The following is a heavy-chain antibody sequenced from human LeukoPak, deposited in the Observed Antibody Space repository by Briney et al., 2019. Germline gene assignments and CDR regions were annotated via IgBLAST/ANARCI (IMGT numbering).Heavy chain of an antibody. CDR2: INRDGCKK. CDR3: AKPGPAWVLVFAFDI. J-gene: IGHJ3*02. D-gene: IGHD4/OR15-4a*01. Sequence: AYSYHLSNQLMASVPQTPGRGVEWEHHINRDGCKKRDADSVKGRFTISRDNAKGSLYLQLNSLRAQDTAVYYCAKPGPAWVLVFAFDIWGQGTMVTVSS. V-gene: IGHV3-7*02. CDR1: SYHLSNQL.